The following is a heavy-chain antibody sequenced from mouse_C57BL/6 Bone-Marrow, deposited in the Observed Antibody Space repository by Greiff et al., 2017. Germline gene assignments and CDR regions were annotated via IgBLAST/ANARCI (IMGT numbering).Heavy chain of an antibody. CDR2: LWTGGGT. CDR3: ARRGDDAWFAY. Sequence: VQLVESGPGLVAPSQSLSITCTVSGFSLTSYAISWVRQPPGKGLEWLGVLWTGGGTNYNSALKSRLSISKDNSKSQVFLKMNSLQTDDTARYYCARRGDDAWFAYWGQGTLVTVSA. CDR1: GFSLTSYA. D-gene: IGHD2-12*01. J-gene: IGHJ3*01. V-gene: IGHV2-9-1*01.